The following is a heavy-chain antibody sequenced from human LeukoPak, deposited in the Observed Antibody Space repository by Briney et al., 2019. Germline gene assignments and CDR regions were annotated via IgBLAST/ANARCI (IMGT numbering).Heavy chain of an antibody. V-gene: IGHV3-30-3*01. Sequence: GGSLRLSCAASGFTFSSYAMHWVRQAPGKGLEWVALISYDGSNKYYADSVKGRFTISRDNSKNTLYLQMNSLRAEDTAVYYCAALKGGHFDYWGRGTLVTVSS. CDR1: GFTFSSYA. J-gene: IGHJ4*02. CDR3: AALKGGHFDY. D-gene: IGHD3-16*01. CDR2: ISYDGSNK.